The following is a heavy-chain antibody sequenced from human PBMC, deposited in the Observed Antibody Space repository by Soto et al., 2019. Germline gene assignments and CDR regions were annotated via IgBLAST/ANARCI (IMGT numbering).Heavy chain of an antibody. J-gene: IGHJ4*02. CDR3: AHSREHTMVRGVIGEIDY. CDR1: GFSLSTSGVG. CDR2: IYWDDDK. D-gene: IGHD3-10*01. Sequence: ESGPTLVNPTQTLTLTCTFSGFSLSTSGVGVGWIRQPPGKALEWLALIYWDDDKRYSPSLKSRLTITKDTSKNQVVLTMTNMDPVDTATYYCAHSREHTMVRGVIGEIDYWGQGTLVTVSS. V-gene: IGHV2-5*02.